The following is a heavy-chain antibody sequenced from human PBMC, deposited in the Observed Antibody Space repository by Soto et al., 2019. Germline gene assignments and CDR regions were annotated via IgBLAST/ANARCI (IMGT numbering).Heavy chain of an antibody. J-gene: IGHJ3*02. Sequence: GGSLRLSCAASGFTFSSYAMSWVRQAPGKGLEWVSAISGSGGSTYYADSVKGRFTISRDNSKNTAYLQMNSLKTEDTAVYYCTRLTYYYGSGNRYAFDIWGQGTMVTVS. CDR1: GFTFSSYA. CDR3: TRLTYYYGSGNRYAFDI. CDR2: ISGSGGST. V-gene: IGHV3-23*01. D-gene: IGHD3-10*01.